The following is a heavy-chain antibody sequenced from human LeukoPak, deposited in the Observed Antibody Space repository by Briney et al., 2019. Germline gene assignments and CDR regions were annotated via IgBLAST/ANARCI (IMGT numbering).Heavy chain of an antibody. CDR1: GLTFSNYD. D-gene: IGHD1-1*01. J-gene: IGHJ4*02. V-gene: IGHV3-21*01. Sequence: GGSLRLSCAASGLTFSNYDMHWVRQAPGRGLEWVSSISPTGGAIFYADSLRGRFTISRDNAKNSLFLQMNSLRAEDTAVYFCASGIRERGFDYWGQGTLVTVSS. CDR2: ISPTGGAI. CDR3: ASGIRERGFDY.